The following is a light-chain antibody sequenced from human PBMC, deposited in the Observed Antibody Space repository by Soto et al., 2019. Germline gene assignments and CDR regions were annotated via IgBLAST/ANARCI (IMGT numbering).Light chain of an antibody. J-gene: IGKJ1*01. CDR1: QGISNY. Sequence: DIQMPQSHSSLSASVGDSVPITCRASQGISNYLAWYQQKPGKVPKLLIYAASTLQSGVPSRFSGSGSGTDFTLTISSLQPEEVATYYCKKYNSAPQTVGKGTKVGIK. CDR2: AAS. V-gene: IGKV1-27*01. CDR3: KKYNSAPQT.